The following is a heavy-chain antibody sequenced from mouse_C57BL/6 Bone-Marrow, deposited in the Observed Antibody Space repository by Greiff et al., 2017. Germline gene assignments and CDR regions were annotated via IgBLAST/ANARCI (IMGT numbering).Heavy chain of an antibody. D-gene: IGHD1-1*01. CDR3: AITTVPYWYFDV. J-gene: IGHJ1*03. CDR1: GFTFSDYG. Sequence: EVQLQQSGGGLVKPGGSLKLSCAASGFTFSDYGMHWVRQAPEKGLEWVAYISSGSSTIYYADTVKGRFTISRDNAKNTLFLQMTSLRSEDTAMYYCAITTVPYWYFDVWGTGTTVTVSS. CDR2: ISSGSSTI. V-gene: IGHV5-17*01.